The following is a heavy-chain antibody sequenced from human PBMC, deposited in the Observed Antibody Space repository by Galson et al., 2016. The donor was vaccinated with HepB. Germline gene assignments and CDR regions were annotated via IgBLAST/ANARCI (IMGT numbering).Heavy chain of an antibody. CDR2: VHTTGNT. CDR1: GGSISSGNYY. V-gene: IGHV4-61*02. D-gene: IGHD4/OR15-4a*01. J-gene: IGHJ4*02. CDR3: VKEAYTYGALHDYFEY. Sequence: TLSLTCTVSGGSISSGNYYWSWIRQPAGKRLEWIGRVHTTGNTDYNSSLKSRLAISLDTSKNQFSLKVTSVTASDTAVYYYVKEAYTYGALHDYFEYWGQGTLVTVSS.